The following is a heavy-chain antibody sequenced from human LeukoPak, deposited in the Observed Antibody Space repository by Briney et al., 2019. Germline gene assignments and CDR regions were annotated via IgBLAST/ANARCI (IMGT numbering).Heavy chain of an antibody. Sequence: GGSLRLSCTVPGFTVSSNSMSCVRQAPGKGLEWVSFIYIDNTHYSNSVKGRFTIYRDNSKNTLYLQMNSVRAEDTAVYYCARRAGAYSHPYDYWGQGTLVTVSS. J-gene: IGHJ4*02. CDR3: ARRAGAYSHPYDY. CDR1: GFTVSSNS. D-gene: IGHD4/OR15-4a*01. CDR2: IYIDNT. V-gene: IGHV3-53*01.